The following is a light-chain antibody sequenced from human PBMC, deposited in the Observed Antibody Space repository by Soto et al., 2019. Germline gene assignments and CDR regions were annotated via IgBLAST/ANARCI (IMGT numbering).Light chain of an antibody. V-gene: IGLV3-21*04. J-gene: IGLJ2*01. CDR2: YDS. Sequence: SYELTQPPSVSVAPGKTGRITCGGNNIGSKSVHWYQQKPGQAPVLVIYYDSDRPSGIPERFSGSNSGNTATLTISRVEAGDEADYYCQVWDSSRHVVFGGGTKLTVL. CDR1: NIGSKS. CDR3: QVWDSSRHVV.